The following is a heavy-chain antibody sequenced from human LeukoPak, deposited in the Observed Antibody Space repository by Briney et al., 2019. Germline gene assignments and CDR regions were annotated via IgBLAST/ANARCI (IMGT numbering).Heavy chain of an antibody. J-gene: IGHJ4*02. D-gene: IGHD1-26*01. CDR1: GFTFSSYA. CDR3: ATLSGYLHH. Sequence: GGSLRLSCAASGFTFSSYAMSWVRQAPGKGLEWVSTITGATGATYYAGSVKGRFTISRDTSKNTLYLQMNSLRAEDTAIYFCATLSGYLHHWGQGALVTVSS. CDR2: ITGATGAT. V-gene: IGHV3-23*01.